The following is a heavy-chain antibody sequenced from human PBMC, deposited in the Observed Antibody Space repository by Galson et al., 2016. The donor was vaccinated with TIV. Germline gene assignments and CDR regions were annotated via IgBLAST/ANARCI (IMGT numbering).Heavy chain of an antibody. Sequence: SLRLSCAASGFSFSRNAMHWVRQPPGRGLEWVAVISYDGTNKYYADSVKGRLTISRDNSKNTLYLQMNSLRTEDTAAYYCATSTVGENIYYYGMDVWGQGTTVSVSS. V-gene: IGHV3-30-3*01. D-gene: IGHD1-26*01. J-gene: IGHJ6*02. CDR3: ATSTVGENIYYYGMDV. CDR1: GFSFSRNA. CDR2: ISYDGTNK.